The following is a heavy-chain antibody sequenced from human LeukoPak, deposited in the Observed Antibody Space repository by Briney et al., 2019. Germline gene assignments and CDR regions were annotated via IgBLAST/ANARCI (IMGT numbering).Heavy chain of an antibody. V-gene: IGHV4-39*01. Sequence: SETLSLTCTVSGGSISSSSYYWGWIRQPPGKGLEWIGSIYYSGSTYYNPSLKSRVTISVDTSKNQFSLKLSSVTAADTAVYYCARQDIVVVPAARFYNWFDPWGQGTLVTVSS. CDR2: IYYSGST. J-gene: IGHJ5*02. D-gene: IGHD2-2*01. CDR1: GGSISSSSYY. CDR3: ARQDIVVVPAARFYNWFDP.